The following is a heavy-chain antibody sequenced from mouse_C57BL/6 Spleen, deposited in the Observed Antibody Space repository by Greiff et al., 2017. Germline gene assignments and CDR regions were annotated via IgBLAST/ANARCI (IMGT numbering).Heavy chain of an antibody. CDR3: ARDIYYYGSSPLLDY. Sequence: EVKLMESGPGLVKPSQSLSLTCSVTGYSITSGYYWNWIRQFPGNKLEWMGYISYDGSNNYNPSLQNRISITRDTSNNQLFLKLNSVTTEDTATXYCARDIYYYGSSPLLDYWGQGTSVTVSS. J-gene: IGHJ4*01. CDR1: GYSITSGYY. CDR2: ISYDGSN. D-gene: IGHD1-1*01. V-gene: IGHV3-6*01.